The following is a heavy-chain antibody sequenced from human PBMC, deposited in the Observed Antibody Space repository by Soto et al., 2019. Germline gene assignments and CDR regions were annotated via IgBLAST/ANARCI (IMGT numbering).Heavy chain of an antibody. Sequence: SETLSLTCTVSGGSINDYYWTWVRRTPGKGLQWVGYVYYNGNTNYNPSLKSRVTISIDTSKNQFSLRLASVTAADTAFYYCGSVRPSGYVLSWGQGTLVTVSS. V-gene: IGHV4-59*01. D-gene: IGHD6-25*01. J-gene: IGHJ5*02. CDR1: GGSINDYY. CDR3: GSVRPSGYVLS. CDR2: VYYNGNT.